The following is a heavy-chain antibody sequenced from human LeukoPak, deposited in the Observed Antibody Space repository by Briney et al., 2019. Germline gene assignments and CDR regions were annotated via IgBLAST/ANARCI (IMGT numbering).Heavy chain of an antibody. J-gene: IGHJ5*02. D-gene: IGHD3-22*01. CDR1: GYTFTGYY. CDR3: ARVRVNYYDSSGYRDNWFDP. Sequence: PGASVKVSCKASGYTFTGYYIHWVRQAPGQGLEWMGGIIPIFGTANYAQKFQGRVTITADESTSTAYMELSSLRSEDTAAYYCARVRVNYYDSSGYRDNWFDPWGQGTLVTVSS. CDR2: IIPIFGTA. V-gene: IGHV1-69*13.